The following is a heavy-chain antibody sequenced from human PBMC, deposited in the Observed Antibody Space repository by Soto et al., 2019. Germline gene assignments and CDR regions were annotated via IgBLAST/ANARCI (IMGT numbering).Heavy chain of an antibody. CDR2: INHSGST. D-gene: IGHD3-9*01. CDR1: GGSFSVYY. Sequence: SETLSLTCAVYGGSFSVYYWSWIRQPPGKGLEWIGEINHSGSTNYNPSLKSRVTISVDTSKNQFSLKLSSVTAADTAVYYCARESVLRYFDWQYYYYGMDVWGQGTTVTVSS. V-gene: IGHV4-34*01. CDR3: ARESVLRYFDWQYYYYGMDV. J-gene: IGHJ6*02.